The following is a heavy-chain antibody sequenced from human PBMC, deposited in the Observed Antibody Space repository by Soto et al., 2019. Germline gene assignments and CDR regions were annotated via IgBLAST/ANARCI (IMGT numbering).Heavy chain of an antibody. V-gene: IGHV3-30-3*01. CDR2: ISYDGSNK. J-gene: IGHJ6*02. Sequence: GSLRLSCAASGFTFSSYAMHWVRQAPGKGLEWVAVISYDGSNKYYADSVKGRFTISRDNSKNTLYLQMNSLRAEDTAVYYCARESITIFGVVITTYYGMDVWGQGTTVTVSS. CDR3: ARESITIFGVVITTYYGMDV. D-gene: IGHD3-3*01. CDR1: GFTFSSYA.